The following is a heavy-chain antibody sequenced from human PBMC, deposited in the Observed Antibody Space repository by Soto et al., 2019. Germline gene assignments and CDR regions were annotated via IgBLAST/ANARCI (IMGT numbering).Heavy chain of an antibody. CDR1: GFTFSSYA. D-gene: IGHD6-6*01. CDR3: AKRSSSSTCDY. CDR2: ISGSDDST. Sequence: GGSLRLSCAASGFTFSSYAMSWVRQAPGKGLEWVSVISGSDDSTYYADSVKGRFTISRDDSKNTLYLQMNSLRAEDTAVYYCAKRSSSSTCDYWGQGTLVTVS. J-gene: IGHJ4*02. V-gene: IGHV3-23*01.